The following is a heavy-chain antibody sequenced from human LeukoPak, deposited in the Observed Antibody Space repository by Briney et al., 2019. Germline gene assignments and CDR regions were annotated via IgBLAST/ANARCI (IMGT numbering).Heavy chain of an antibody. J-gene: IGHJ4*02. V-gene: IGHV3-66*01. CDR3: ARDLSEKYSCDY. Sequence: GGSLRLSCAASGFTVSSNYMSWVRQAPGKGLEWVSVIYSGGSTYYADSVKGRFTISRDNSKNTLYLQMNSLRAEDTAVYYCARDLSEKYSCDYWGQGTLVTVPS. CDR1: GFTVSSNY. CDR2: IYSGGST. D-gene: IGHD5-18*01.